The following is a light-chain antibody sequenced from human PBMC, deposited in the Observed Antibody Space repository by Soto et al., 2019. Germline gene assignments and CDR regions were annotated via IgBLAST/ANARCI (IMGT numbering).Light chain of an antibody. V-gene: IGKV1-5*01. Sequence: DIQMTQSPSTVSASVGDGVTLTCRASQSISTWLAWYQQKQGKAPKLLIYDASTLESGVPSGCSGSGSGSEFTLTSSSLQPDDLSSYYCQQYNSYPSTFGQGTKLEIK. CDR1: QSISTW. J-gene: IGKJ2*01. CDR3: QQYNSYPST. CDR2: DAS.